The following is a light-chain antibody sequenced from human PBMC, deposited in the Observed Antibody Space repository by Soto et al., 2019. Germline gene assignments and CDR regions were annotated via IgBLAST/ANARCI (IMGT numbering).Light chain of an antibody. Sequence: DIQMTQSPSSLSASVGDRVTITCRASQSMGSYLNWYQQKLARAPKLLIYAASSLQSGVPSRFSGSGSGTDFTLTISSLQPEDFATYYCQQSYSSLITFGQGTRLEIK. V-gene: IGKV1-39*01. CDR3: QQSYSSLIT. J-gene: IGKJ5*01. CDR2: AAS. CDR1: QSMGSY.